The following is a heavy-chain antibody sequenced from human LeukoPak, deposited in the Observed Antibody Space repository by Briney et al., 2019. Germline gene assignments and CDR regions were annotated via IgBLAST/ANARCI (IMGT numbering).Heavy chain of an antibody. J-gene: IGHJ4*02. V-gene: IGHV3-66*01. D-gene: IGHD5-24*01. CDR2: IYSGGTT. CDR3: AGSSNAYNYVVDY. CDR1: GLTFSNHA. Sequence: GGSLRLSCAASGLTFSNHAMTWVRQAPGKGLECVSVIYSGGTTHNADSVKDRFTISRDNSKNTVYLQMSSLRAEDTAVYYCAGSSNAYNYVVDYWGQGTLVTVSS.